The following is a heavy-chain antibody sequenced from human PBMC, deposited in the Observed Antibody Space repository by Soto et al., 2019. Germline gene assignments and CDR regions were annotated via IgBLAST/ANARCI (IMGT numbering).Heavy chain of an antibody. J-gene: IGHJ4*02. D-gene: IGHD2-2*01. CDR3: ARDIGSYAYAEGY. CDR2: VYSSGTT. Sequence: SETLSLPCRVSGGSINSYWWSWIRQPAGKGLEWIGRVYSSGTTDYNPSLNNRATMSVETSKNQFSLKRTSVTAADTAVYYCARDIGSYAYAEGYWGQGIQVTVSS. CDR1: GGSINSYW. V-gene: IGHV4-4*07.